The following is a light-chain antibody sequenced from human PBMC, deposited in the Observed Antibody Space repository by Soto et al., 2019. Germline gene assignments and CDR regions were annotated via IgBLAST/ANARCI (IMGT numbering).Light chain of an antibody. CDR2: GAS. CDR1: QSVSSSY. Sequence: EFVLTQSPGTLSLSPGERATLSCRASQSVSSSYLAWYQQKPGQAPRLLIYGASSRATGLPGRFSGSGSGTDFTLTISRLETEDLAVYYCQQCGSSPPITLSRGTRLEIK. V-gene: IGKV3-20*01. CDR3: QQCGSSPPIT. J-gene: IGKJ5*01.